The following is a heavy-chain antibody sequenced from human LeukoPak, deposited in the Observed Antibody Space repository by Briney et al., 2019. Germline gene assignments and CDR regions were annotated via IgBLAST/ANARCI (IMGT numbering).Heavy chain of an antibody. CDR2: ISVRSNYI. V-gene: IGHV3-21*01. Sequence: GGSVRLSCAASGFTFTSYWIHWVRQAPGKGLEWVSSISVRSNYIYYADSVRGRFSISRDDARDSLYLQMNSLRAEDTAVYYCVRLRRNSDTSGFYYYYDYWGQGTLVTVSS. J-gene: IGHJ4*02. CDR1: GFTFTSYW. D-gene: IGHD3-22*01. CDR3: VRLRRNSDTSGFYYYYDY.